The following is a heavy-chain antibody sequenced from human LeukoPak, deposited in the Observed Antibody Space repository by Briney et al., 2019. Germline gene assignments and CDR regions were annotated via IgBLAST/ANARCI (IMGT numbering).Heavy chain of an antibody. CDR1: GGSISSYN. CDR3: ARLVRLYNWFDP. Sequence: SETLSLTCTVSGGSISSYNWSWIRQPPGKGLEWIGYIYTSGSTNYNPSLKSRVTISVDTSKNQFSLKLSSVTAADTAVYCCARLVRLYNWFDPWGQGTLVTVSS. J-gene: IGHJ5*02. CDR2: IYTSGST. V-gene: IGHV4-4*09. D-gene: IGHD2-15*01.